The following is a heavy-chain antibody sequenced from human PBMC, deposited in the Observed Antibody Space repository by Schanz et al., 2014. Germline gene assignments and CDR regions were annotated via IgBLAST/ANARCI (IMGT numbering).Heavy chain of an antibody. J-gene: IGHJ4*02. CDR2: ISGSGGST. CDR1: GFTFSSYA. V-gene: IGHV3-23*04. CDR3: ARGLIAAAGGAFDY. D-gene: IGHD6-13*01. Sequence: EVQLVESGGGLAQPGGSLRLSCAASGFTFSSYAMSWVRQAPGKGLEWVSAISGSGGSTYYADSVKGRFTISRDNSKNTLYLQMNSLRAGDAAVYYCARGLIAAAGGAFDYWGQGTLVAVSA.